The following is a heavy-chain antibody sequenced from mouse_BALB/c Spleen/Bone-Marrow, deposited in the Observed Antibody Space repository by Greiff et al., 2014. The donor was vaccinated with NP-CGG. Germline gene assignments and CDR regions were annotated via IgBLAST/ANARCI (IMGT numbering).Heavy chain of an antibody. V-gene: IGHV1-9*01. CDR1: GYTFSNYW. CDR3: ARGNPFDF. Sequence: VQLQQSGGELMKPGASVKISCKAPGYTFSNYWIQWVKQRPGHGPEWIGEILPGSDNTNYNEKFKGKATFTADTSSNTAYMQLSSLTSEDSAVYYCARGNPFDFWGQGTTLTVSS. J-gene: IGHJ2*01. CDR2: ILPGSDNT.